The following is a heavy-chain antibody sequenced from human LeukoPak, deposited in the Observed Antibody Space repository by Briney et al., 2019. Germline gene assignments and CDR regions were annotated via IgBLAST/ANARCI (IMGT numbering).Heavy chain of an antibody. Sequence: PGGSLRLSCAASGFTFSSYAMSWVRQAPGKGLEWVSAISGSGGSTYYADSVKGRFTISRDNSKNTLYLHMNSLRAEDTAVYYCAKDYYYDSSGYYYFDYWGQGTLVTVSS. V-gene: IGHV3-23*01. CDR1: GFTFSSYA. CDR2: ISGSGGST. D-gene: IGHD3-22*01. CDR3: AKDYYYDSSGYYYFDY. J-gene: IGHJ4*02.